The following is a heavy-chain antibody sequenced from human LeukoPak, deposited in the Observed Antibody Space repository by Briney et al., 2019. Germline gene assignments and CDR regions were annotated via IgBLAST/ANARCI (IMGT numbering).Heavy chain of an antibody. CDR3: AKRDLYGSGSYYVY. J-gene: IGHJ4*02. CDR1: GFTFSTYA. Sequence: AGGSLRLSCAASGFTFSTYAMSWVRQAPGKGPEWVSTISSSGGSTYYRDSVKGRFTISRDNPKNTLYLQMNSLRAEDTAVYYCAKRDLYGSGSYYVYWGQGTLVTVSS. D-gene: IGHD3-10*01. V-gene: IGHV3-23*01. CDR2: ISSSGGST.